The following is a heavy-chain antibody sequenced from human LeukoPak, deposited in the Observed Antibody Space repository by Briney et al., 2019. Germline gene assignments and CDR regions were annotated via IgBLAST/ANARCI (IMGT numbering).Heavy chain of an antibody. V-gene: IGHV1-2*02. D-gene: IGHD4-17*01. CDR2: INPNSGGT. CDR3: ARVVSPTVTTLYYFDY. Sequence: ASVKVSCKASGYTFTGYYMHWVRQAPGQGLEWMGWINPNSGGTNYAQKFQGRVTMTRDTSISTAYMELSRLRSDDTAVYYCARVVSPTVTTLYYFDYWGQGTLVTVSS. CDR1: GYTFTGYY. J-gene: IGHJ4*02.